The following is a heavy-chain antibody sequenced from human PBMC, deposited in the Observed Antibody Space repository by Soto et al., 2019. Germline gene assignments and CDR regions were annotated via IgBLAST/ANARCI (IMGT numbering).Heavy chain of an antibody. CDR2: IIPMVCMA. Sequence: QVQLVQSGAEVKKPGSSVRLSCTASGDTFSFYTISWGRQAPGQGPEWMGRIIPMVCMADYPQKFQGRVTISAEKPTSTAYMVLGSLRSDDTAGFCDELWFGEYTLDGWGPGTLVTVSS. V-gene: IGHV1-69*02. CDR1: GDTFSFYT. CDR3: ELWFGEYTLDG. D-gene: IGHD3-10*01. J-gene: IGHJ4*02.